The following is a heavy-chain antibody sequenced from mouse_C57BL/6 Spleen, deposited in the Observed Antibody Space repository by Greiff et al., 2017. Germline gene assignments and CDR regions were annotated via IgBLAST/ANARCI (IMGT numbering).Heavy chain of an antibody. Sequence: VQLQQPGAELVMPGASVKLSCKASGYTFTSYWMHWVKQRPGQGLEWIGEIDPSDSYTNYNQKFKGKSTLTVDKSSSTAYMQLSILTSEDSAVYFCARGNGNYLYWYFDVWGTGTTVTVSS. CDR2: IDPSDSYT. J-gene: IGHJ1*03. D-gene: IGHD2-1*01. CDR1: GYTFTSYW. CDR3: ARGNGNYLYWYFDV. V-gene: IGHV1-69*01.